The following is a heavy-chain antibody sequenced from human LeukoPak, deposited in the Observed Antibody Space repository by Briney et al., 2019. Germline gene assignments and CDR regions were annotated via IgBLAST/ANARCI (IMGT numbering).Heavy chain of an antibody. V-gene: IGHV1-69*05. J-gene: IGHJ4*02. CDR3: ARGLNYDILTGYSTFLDY. CDR1: GGTFNSYA. Sequence: GASVRVSCKASGGTFNSYAISWVRQAPGQGLEWMGGIIPIFGTANYAQKFQGRVTITTDESTSTAYMELSSLRSEDTAVYYCARGLNYDILTGYSTFLDYWGQGTLVTVFS. CDR2: IIPIFGTA. D-gene: IGHD3-9*01.